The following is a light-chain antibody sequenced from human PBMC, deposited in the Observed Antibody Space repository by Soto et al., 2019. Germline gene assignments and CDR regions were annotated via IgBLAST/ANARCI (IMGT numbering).Light chain of an antibody. Sequence: EIVMTQSPATLSVSPGERATLSCRASQSVSGNLAWYEQKFGQAPRLLIYGASTRATGIPARFSGSGSGTEFPLTISSLQSEDFAVYYCQQYNKWPLTFGGGTKVEIK. CDR2: GAS. V-gene: IGKV3-15*01. CDR1: QSVSGN. CDR3: QQYNKWPLT. J-gene: IGKJ4*01.